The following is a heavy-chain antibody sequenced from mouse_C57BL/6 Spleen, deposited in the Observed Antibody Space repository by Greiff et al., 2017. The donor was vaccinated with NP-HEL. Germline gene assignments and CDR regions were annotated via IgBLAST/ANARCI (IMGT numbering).Heavy chain of an antibody. V-gene: IGHV1-59*01. CDR2: IDPSDSYT. Sequence: QVQLQQPGAELVRPGTSVKLSCKASGYTFTSYWMHWVKQRPGQGLEWIGVIDPSDSYTNYNQKFKGKATLTVDTSSSTAYMQISSLTSEDSAVYDCARERYSNYGAMDYWGQGTSVTVSS. J-gene: IGHJ4*01. D-gene: IGHD2-5*01. CDR3: ARERYSNYGAMDY. CDR1: GYTFTSYW.